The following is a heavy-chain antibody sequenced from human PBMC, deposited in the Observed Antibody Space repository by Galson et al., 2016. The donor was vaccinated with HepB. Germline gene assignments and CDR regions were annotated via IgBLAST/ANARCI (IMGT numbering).Heavy chain of an antibody. D-gene: IGHD2/OR15-2a*01. CDR3: ATDHRVLRMPIFDS. J-gene: IGHJ4*02. CDR1: GYTVSELS. CDR2: FRPEDGER. V-gene: IGHV1-24*01. Sequence: SVKVSCKVSGYTVSELSMHWVRQAPGKGLEWMGGFRPEDGERIYAQKFQGRVTMTEDTSTDTAYMELSSLRSEDTAVYYCATDHRVLRMPIFDSWGQGTLVTVSS.